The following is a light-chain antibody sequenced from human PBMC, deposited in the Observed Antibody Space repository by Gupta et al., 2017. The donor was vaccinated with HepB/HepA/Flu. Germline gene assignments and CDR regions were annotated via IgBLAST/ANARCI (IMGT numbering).Light chain of an antibody. V-gene: IGKV1-5*03. Sequence: DIQMTQSPSTLSASVGDRVTITCRASQSISDWLAWYQQKPGKAPNLLIYRASTVESRVPSRFSGRGSVTEFTLTISSRQRQDFAPYYCRKGSRSSWTFGQGTKVEIK. CDR3: RKGSRSSWT. CDR2: RAS. CDR1: QSISDW. J-gene: IGKJ1*01.